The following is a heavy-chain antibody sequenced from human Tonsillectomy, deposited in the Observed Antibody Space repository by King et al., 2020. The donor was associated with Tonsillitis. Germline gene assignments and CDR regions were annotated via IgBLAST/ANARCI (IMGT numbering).Heavy chain of an antibody. Sequence: EVQLVESGGGLVQPGGSLRLSCAVSGLTFSSYWMSWVRQAPGKGLEWVANINQNGGEKYYVDSVKGRFTISRDNAKNSLFLKMNSLRSDDTAVYYYASDVTFGGKYWGPGTLVTVSS. CDR1: GLTFSSYW. V-gene: IGHV3-7*03. J-gene: IGHJ4*02. CDR3: ASDVTFGGKY. CDR2: INQNGGEK. D-gene: IGHD4-23*01.